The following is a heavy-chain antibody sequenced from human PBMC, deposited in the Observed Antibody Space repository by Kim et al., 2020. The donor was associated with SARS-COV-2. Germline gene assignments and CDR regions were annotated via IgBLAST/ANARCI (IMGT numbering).Heavy chain of an antibody. D-gene: IGHD6-19*01. J-gene: IGHJ4*02. CDR3: ARDGSSSGWYPPFFDY. V-gene: IGHV1-69*01. Sequence: KFECRVTITADVSTSPAYMELSSLRSEDTAVYYCARDGSSSGWYPPFFDYWGQGTLVTVSS.